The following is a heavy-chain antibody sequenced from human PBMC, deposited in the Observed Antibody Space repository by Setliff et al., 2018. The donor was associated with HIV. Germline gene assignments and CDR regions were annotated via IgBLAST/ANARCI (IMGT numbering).Heavy chain of an antibody. Sequence: PGGSLRLSCAASGFTFSKFSMGWVRQAPGKGLEWVSSITSTSRYIDYADSLRGRFTISRDNARNSLYLHLRALGAEDTAIYYCARDAYGDSYFDYWGQGTLVTVSS. CDR2: ITSTSRYI. CDR1: GFTFSKFS. CDR3: ARDAYGDSYFDY. J-gene: IGHJ4*02. V-gene: IGHV3-21*01. D-gene: IGHD4-17*01.